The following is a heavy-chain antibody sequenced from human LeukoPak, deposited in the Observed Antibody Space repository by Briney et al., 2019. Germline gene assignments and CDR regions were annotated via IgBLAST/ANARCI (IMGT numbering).Heavy chain of an antibody. CDR2: INPNSGGT. J-gene: IGHJ6*02. V-gene: IGHV1-2*02. CDR3: ARSYYDILTAYFHVLDV. Sequence: ASVTVSCKASGYTFSGYYIHWVRQAPGQGLEWVGWINPNSGGTDYAQKFQGRVTMTRDTSISIAYMELGRLRYDDTAVYYCARSYYDILTAYFHVLDVGGQGTTITVSS. D-gene: IGHD3-9*01. CDR1: GYTFSGYY.